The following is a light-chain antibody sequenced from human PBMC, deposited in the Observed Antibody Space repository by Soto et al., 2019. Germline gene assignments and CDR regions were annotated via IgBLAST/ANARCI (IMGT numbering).Light chain of an antibody. J-gene: IGKJ1*01. Sequence: DIPMTQSPSSLSASVGDRVTITCRASQSISSYLNWYQQKPGKAPKLQIYAASILQSGVPSRFSGSVSGTDFTSNISSLQPEDLATYYWQQSYSTPRTFGQGTKVEIK. CDR2: AAS. V-gene: IGKV1-39*01. CDR3: QQSYSTPRT. CDR1: QSISSY.